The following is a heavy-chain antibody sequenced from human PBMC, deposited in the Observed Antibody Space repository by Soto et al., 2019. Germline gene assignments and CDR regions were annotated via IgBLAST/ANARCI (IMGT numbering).Heavy chain of an antibody. J-gene: IGHJ6*02. CDR2: IRSSSSTI. CDR1: GFTFSSYS. Sequence: EVQLVESGGGLVQPGGSLRLSCAASGFTFSSYSMNWVRQAPGKGLGWVSYIRSSSSTIYYADSVKGRFTISRDNAKKSLYLQMNSLRDEDTAVYYCARGDCSSTSCYTNPVDYYYYYGMDVWGQGTTVTVSS. V-gene: IGHV3-48*02. D-gene: IGHD2-2*02. CDR3: ARGDCSSTSCYTNPVDYYYYYGMDV.